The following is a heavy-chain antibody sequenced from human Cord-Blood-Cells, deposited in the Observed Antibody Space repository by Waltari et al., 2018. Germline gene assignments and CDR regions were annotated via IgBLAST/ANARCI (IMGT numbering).Heavy chain of an antibody. V-gene: IGHV1-69*04. CDR3: ARDRGYYYGSGSYYDY. D-gene: IGHD3-10*01. J-gene: IGHJ4*02. CDR2: IIPILGIA. Sequence: GQGLEWMGRIIPILGIANYAQKFQGRVTITADKSTSTAYMELSSLRSEDTAVYYCARDRGYYYGSGSYYDYWGQGTLVTVSS.